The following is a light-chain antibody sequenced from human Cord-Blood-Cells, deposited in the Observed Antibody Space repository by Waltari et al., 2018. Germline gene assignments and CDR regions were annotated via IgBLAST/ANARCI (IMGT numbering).Light chain of an antibody. CDR3: CSYAGSSTVV. J-gene: IGLJ2*01. CDR2: AGS. Sequence: QSALTQPASVSGPPGQSITISCTGTSSYVGSYNIFSWYRKHPGKSPKLMVYAGSKRPSGVSNRFSGSKSGNTASLTISGLQAEDEADYYCCSYAGSSTVVFGGGTKLTVL. V-gene: IGLV2-23*01. CDR1: SSYVGSYNI.